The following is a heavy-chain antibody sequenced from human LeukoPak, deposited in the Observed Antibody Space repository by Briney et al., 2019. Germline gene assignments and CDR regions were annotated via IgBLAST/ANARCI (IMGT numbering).Heavy chain of an antibody. Sequence: ASVKVSCTASGGTFSSYAISWVRQAPGQGLEWMGGIIPIFGTANYAQKFQGRVTITVDESTSTAYMELSSLRSEDTAVYYCARDTPGYSYGYERYYGMDVWGQGTTVTVSS. D-gene: IGHD5-18*01. CDR3: ARDTPGYSYGYERYYGMDV. J-gene: IGHJ6*02. CDR2: IIPIFGTA. V-gene: IGHV1-69*13. CDR1: GGTFSSYA.